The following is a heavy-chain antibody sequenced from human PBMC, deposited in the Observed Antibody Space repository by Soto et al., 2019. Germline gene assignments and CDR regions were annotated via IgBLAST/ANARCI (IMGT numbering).Heavy chain of an antibody. D-gene: IGHD3-10*01. J-gene: IGHJ4*02. CDR1: GFTFSNYA. Sequence: EVQLLESGGGLVQPGGSLRLSCAASGFTFSNYAMSWVRQAPGKGLEWVSAISGSGGTTYYADSVKGRFTISRDNSKNLLYLKRNSLRGENRPVFSCAKVPGGDYGGTGPLATVS. CDR3: AKVPGGDY. V-gene: IGHV3-23*01. CDR2: ISGSGGTT.